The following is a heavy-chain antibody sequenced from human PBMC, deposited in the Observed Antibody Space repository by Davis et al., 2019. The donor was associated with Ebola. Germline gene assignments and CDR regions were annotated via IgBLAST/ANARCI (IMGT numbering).Heavy chain of an antibody. CDR1: GFTFSHYW. CDR2: IKQDESEK. CDR3: ARDSDDYCFDY. Sequence: GESLKISCAASGFTFSHYWMSWVRQAPGKGPEWVAIIKQDESEKYYVDSVKGRFTISRDNAKNTLYLQMNSLRPEDTAVYYCARDSDDYCFDYWGQGTLVTVSS. V-gene: IGHV3-7*01. J-gene: IGHJ4*02. D-gene: IGHD2-21*02.